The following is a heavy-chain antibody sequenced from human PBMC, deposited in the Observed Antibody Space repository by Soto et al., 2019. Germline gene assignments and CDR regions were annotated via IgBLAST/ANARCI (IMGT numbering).Heavy chain of an antibody. CDR3: ARDLVRRYYGSGSYENDY. J-gene: IGHJ4*02. CDR2: ISSYNGNT. CDR1: GYTFTSYG. V-gene: IGHV1-18*01. D-gene: IGHD3-10*01. Sequence: ASVKVSCKASGYTFTSYGISWVRQAPGQGLEWMGWISSYNGNTNYAQKLQGRVTMTTDTSTSTAYMELRSLRSDDTAVYYCARDLVRRYYGSGSYENDYWGQGTLVTVSS.